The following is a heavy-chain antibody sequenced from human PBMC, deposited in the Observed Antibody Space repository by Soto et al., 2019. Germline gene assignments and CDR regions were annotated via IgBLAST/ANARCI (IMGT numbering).Heavy chain of an antibody. Sequence: QVQLVESGGGVVQPGRSLRLSCAASGFTFSSYGMHWVRQAPGKGLEWVAVIWYDGSNKYYADSVKGRFTISRDNSKNTLYLQMNSLRAEDTAVYYCAKQSVHAFDIWGQGTMVTVSS. CDR3: AKQSVHAFDI. CDR2: IWYDGSNK. V-gene: IGHV3-33*06. J-gene: IGHJ3*02. CDR1: GFTFSSYG.